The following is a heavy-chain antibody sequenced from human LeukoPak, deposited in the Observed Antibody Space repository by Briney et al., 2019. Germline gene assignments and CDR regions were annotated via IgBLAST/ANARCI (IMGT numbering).Heavy chain of an antibody. V-gene: IGHV3-48*03. CDR1: GFTFSSYE. J-gene: IGHJ3*02. Sequence: PGGSLTLSCAASGFTFSSYEMNWVPQAPGKGLEGGSYISSSGSTIYYADSVKGRFTISRDNAKNSLYLQMNSLKDEDTAVYYCARSCYSTSCYWAFDIWGQGTMVTVSS. D-gene: IGHD2-2*01. CDR2: ISSSGSTI. CDR3: ARSCYSTSCYWAFDI.